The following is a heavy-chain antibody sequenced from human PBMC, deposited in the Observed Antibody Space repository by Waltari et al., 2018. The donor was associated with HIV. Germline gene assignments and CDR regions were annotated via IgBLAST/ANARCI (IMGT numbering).Heavy chain of an antibody. D-gene: IGHD3-3*01. CDR1: GGSISSSSYY. V-gene: IGHV4-39*07. CDR2: IYYSGST. J-gene: IGHJ4*02. CDR3: ARLLSGVVPAATHPFTIFGVVESDY. Sequence: QLQLQESGPGLVKPSETLSLTCTVSGGSISSSSYYWGWIRQPPGKGLEGIGSIYYSGSTYYTPSLKSRVTISVDTSKNQFSLKLSSVTAADTAVYYCARLLSGVVPAATHPFTIFGVVESDYWGQGTLVTVSS.